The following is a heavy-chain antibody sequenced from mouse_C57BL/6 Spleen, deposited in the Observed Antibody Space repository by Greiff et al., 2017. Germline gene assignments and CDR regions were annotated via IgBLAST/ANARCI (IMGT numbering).Heavy chain of an antibody. V-gene: IGHV1-59*01. CDR1: GYTFTSYW. D-gene: IGHD1-2*01. J-gene: IGHJ1*03. CDR2: IDPSDSYT. CDR3: ARDYYGPWYFDV. Sequence: VQLQQPGAELVRPGTSVKLSCKASGYTFTSYWMHWVKQRPGQGLEWIGVIDPSDSYTKYNQKFKGKATLTVETSSSTAYMQLSSLTSEDSAVYYCARDYYGPWYFDVWGTGTTVTVSS.